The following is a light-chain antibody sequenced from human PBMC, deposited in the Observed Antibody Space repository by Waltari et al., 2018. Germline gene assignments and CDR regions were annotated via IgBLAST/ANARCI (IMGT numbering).Light chain of an antibody. Sequence: QLVLTQSPSASASLGASVNLTCPLSRRHSNYAIAWHHQQPKKGPRYLMKLNSDGSHTKGDGIPDRFSGSSSGAERFLTISSLQSEDEGDYYCQTWDTDIHVVFGGGTKLIVL. J-gene: IGLJ2*01. V-gene: IGLV4-69*01. CDR3: QTWDTDIHVV. CDR1: RRHSNYA. CDR2: LNSDGSH.